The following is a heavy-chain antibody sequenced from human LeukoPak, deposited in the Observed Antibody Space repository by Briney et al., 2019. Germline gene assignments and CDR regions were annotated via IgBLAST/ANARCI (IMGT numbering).Heavy chain of an antibody. V-gene: IGHV3-23*01. CDR1: GFTFSSHG. J-gene: IGHJ4*02. CDR3: AKDIPYYYDSNVYY. Sequence: PGGSLRLSCAASGFTFSSHGMSWVRQAPGKGLVWVSRINSDGSITAYADSVKGRFTISRDNSKNTLYLQMNSLSAGDTAVYYCAKDIPYYYDSNVYYWGQGTLVTVSS. D-gene: IGHD3-22*01. CDR2: INSDGSIT.